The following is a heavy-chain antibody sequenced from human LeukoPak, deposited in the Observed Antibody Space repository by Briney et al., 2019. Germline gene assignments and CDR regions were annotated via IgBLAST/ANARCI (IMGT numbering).Heavy chain of an antibody. CDR1: GYTFTSYG. V-gene: IGHV1-18*01. CDR2: ISAYNGNT. Sequence: ASVKVSCKASGYTFTSYGISWVRQAPGQGLEWMGWISAYNGNTNYARKLQGRVTMTTDTSTSTAYMELRSLRSDDTAVYYCARALPVAAAGTEVDYWGQGTLVTVSS. J-gene: IGHJ4*02. D-gene: IGHD6-13*01. CDR3: ARALPVAAAGTEVDY.